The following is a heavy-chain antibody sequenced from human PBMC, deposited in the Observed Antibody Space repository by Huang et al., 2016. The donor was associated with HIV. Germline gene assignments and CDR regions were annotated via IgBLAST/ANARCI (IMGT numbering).Heavy chain of an antibody. J-gene: IGHJ4*02. CDR1: GYTFSNYD. D-gene: IGHD2-15*01. CDR3: ATLPPVNYGRSGGRVRDY. CDR2: MKPSGGNT. V-gene: IGHV1-8*01. Sequence: QVQLVQSGAEVKKPGASVKVSCKASGYTFSNYDINWVRQAPGQGLEWMGGMKPSGGNTGYARKFQGRVTMTRSTSISTAYMELSRLRFEDTAVYYCATLPPVNYGRSGGRVRDYWGQGSLVTVSS.